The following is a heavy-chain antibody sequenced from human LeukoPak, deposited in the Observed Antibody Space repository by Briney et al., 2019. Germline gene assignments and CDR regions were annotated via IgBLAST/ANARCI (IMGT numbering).Heavy chain of an antibody. J-gene: IGHJ4*02. V-gene: IGHV3-23*01. D-gene: IGHD3-22*01. CDR3: ASDYDSSGSAY. Sequence: GGSLRLSCAASGFTFSSYGMSWVRQSPGKGLEWVSAISGSGGSTYYADSVKGRFTISRDNSKNTLYLQMTSLRADDTAVYYCASDYDSSGSAYWGQGTLVTVSS. CDR1: GFTFSSYG. CDR2: ISGSGGST.